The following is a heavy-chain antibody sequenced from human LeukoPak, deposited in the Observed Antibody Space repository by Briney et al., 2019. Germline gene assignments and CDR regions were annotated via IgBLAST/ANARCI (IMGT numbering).Heavy chain of an antibody. CDR3: TIRGYDITTNFFDS. D-gene: IGHD3-10*01. V-gene: IGHV4-34*01. CDR1: GGSFIDYF. Sequence: SETLSLTCGVSGGSFIDYFWNWIRQPPGKGLEWIGEVHHSGSTNVNPSLKSRVTISLDPSNNHFSLNMTSMTAADTAMYYCTIRGYDITTNFFDSWGQGTLATASS. CDR2: VHHSGST. J-gene: IGHJ4*02.